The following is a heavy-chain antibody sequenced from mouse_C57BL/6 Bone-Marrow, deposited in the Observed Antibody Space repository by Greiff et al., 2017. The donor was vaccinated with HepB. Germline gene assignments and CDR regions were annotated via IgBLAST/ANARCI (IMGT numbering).Heavy chain of an antibody. CDR2: IYPGSGST. Sequence: QVQLQQPGAELVKPGASVKMSCKASGYTFTSYWITWVKQRPGQGLEWIGDIYPGSGSTNYNEKFKSKATMTVDTSSSTAYMQLSSLTSEDSAVYYCASDDYDDGLYFDYWGQGTTLTVSS. V-gene: IGHV1-55*01. J-gene: IGHJ2*01. CDR1: GYTFTSYW. D-gene: IGHD2-4*01. CDR3: ASDDYDDGLYFDY.